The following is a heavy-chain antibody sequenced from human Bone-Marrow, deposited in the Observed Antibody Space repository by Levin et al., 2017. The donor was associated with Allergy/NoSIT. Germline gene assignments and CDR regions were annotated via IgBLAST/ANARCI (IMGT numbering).Heavy chain of an antibody. CDR2: INPNSGGT. CDR3: ARDPGLETGTTGAEDY. CDR1: GYTFTGYY. V-gene: IGHV1-2*06. J-gene: IGHJ4*02. Sequence: ASVKVSCKASGYTFTGYYMHWVRQAPGQGLEWMGRINPNSGGTNYAQKFQGRVTMTRDTSISTAYMELSRLRSDDTAVYYCARDPGLETGTTGAEDYWGQGTLVTVSS. D-gene: IGHD1-7*01.